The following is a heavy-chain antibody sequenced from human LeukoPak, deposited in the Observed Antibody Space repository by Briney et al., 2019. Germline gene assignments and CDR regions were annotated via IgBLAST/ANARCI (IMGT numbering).Heavy chain of an antibody. CDR2: ISPYNGNT. Sequence: ASVKVSCKASGYTFTSYGFTWVRQAPGQRLEWMGWISPYNGNTNYPQKLQGRVTMTTDSSTSTVYMKLRSLRSDDTAVYYCARVGSIAAVFDYWGQGTLVTVSS. CDR3: ARVGSIAAVFDY. D-gene: IGHD6-13*01. V-gene: IGHV1-18*01. CDR1: GYTFTSYG. J-gene: IGHJ4*02.